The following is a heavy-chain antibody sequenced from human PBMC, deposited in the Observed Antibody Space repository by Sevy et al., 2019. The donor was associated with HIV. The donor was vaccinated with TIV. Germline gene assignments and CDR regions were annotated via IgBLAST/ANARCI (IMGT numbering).Heavy chain of an antibody. CDR3: AREGCSKPHDY. D-gene: IGHD2-2*01. CDR1: GFTFSNYA. J-gene: IGHJ4*02. V-gene: IGHV3-23*01. Sequence: GGSLRLSCVASGFTFSNYAMSWVRQAPGKGLEWVSTFSFGCGKINYAGSVKGRFTISRDNSKNTLYLQMNSLRAEDTALYYCAREGCSKPHDYWGQGTLVTVSS. CDR2: FSFGCGKI.